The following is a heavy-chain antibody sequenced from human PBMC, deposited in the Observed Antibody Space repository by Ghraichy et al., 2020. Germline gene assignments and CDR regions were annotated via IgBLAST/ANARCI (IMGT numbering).Heavy chain of an antibody. D-gene: IGHD1-26*01. V-gene: IGHV3-7*01. Sequence: GESLRLSCAASGFTFRTYWMSWVRQAPGKGLEWVANIKQDGSEKYYVDSVRGRFTISRDNAKNSLYLQMNSLRAEDTAVYYCARDVVLSGSYSTAFNIWGQGTMVTVSS. CDR3: ARDVVLSGSYSTAFNI. CDR2: IKQDGSEK. CDR1: GFTFRTYW. J-gene: IGHJ3*02.